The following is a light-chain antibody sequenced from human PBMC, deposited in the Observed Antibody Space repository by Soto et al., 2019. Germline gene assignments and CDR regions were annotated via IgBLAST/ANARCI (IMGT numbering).Light chain of an antibody. J-gene: IGKJ1*01. CDR3: QHYNSYPEA. CDR1: QTISSW. Sequence: DIQMPQSPSTLSGSVGDSVTITCRASQTISSWLAWYQQKPGKAPKLLIYKASTLKSGVPSRFSGSGSGTEFTLTISSLQPDDLATYYCQHYNSYPEAFGQGTKVDIK. V-gene: IGKV1-5*03. CDR2: KAS.